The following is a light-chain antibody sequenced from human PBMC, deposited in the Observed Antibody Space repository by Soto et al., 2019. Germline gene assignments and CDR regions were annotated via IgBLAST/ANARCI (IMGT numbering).Light chain of an antibody. Sequence: QSALTQPPSASGSPGQSVTTCCTGTSSDVGGYNYVSWYQQHPGKAPKLIIYEVTKRPSGVPDRFSGSKSGNTASLTVSGLQAEDEADYYCSSYSGTNNVVFGGGTKLTVL. J-gene: IGLJ2*01. CDR2: EVT. CDR1: SSDVGGYNY. V-gene: IGLV2-8*01. CDR3: SSYSGTNNVV.